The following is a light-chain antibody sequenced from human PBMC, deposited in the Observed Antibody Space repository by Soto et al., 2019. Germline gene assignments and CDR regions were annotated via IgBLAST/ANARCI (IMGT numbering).Light chain of an antibody. J-gene: IGKJ1*01. CDR2: CAS. V-gene: IGKV3-15*01. CDR1: QSVSSN. CDR3: QHYNSRPPWT. Sequence: EIVMTQSPATLSVSPVERDTVSCRASQSVSSNLASYHQKPRQPPPRLLYCASTRATASPPSCTGSGAGTEYSPPISSLQSADFAVDYCQHYNSRPPWTFGQGTKVDIK.